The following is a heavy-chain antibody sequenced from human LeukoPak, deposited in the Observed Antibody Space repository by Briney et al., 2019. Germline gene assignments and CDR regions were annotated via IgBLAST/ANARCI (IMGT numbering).Heavy chain of an antibody. Sequence: SETLSLTCTVSGGSISSGGYYWSRIRQHPGKGLEWIGYIYYSGSTYYNPSLKSRVTISVDTSKNQFSLKLSSVTAADTAVYYCARDSGELLWFGESPYGMDVWGQGTTVTVSS. CDR2: IYYSGST. V-gene: IGHV4-31*03. CDR1: GGSISSGGYY. CDR3: ARDSGELLWFGESPYGMDV. D-gene: IGHD3-10*01. J-gene: IGHJ6*02.